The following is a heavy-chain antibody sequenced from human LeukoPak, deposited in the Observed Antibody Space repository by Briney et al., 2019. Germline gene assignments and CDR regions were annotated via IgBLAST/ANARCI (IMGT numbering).Heavy chain of an antibody. V-gene: IGHV3-74*01. Sequence: PGGSLRLSCATSGFSINTYWMHWVRQAPGKGLVWVSRIKSDGSITDYADSVKGRFTISRDNTKNTLYLQMNSLRAEDTAVYYCVVLGIFPLDPWGQRTLVTVSS. CDR3: VVLGIFPLDP. J-gene: IGHJ5*02. D-gene: IGHD3-10*01. CDR2: IKSDGSIT. CDR1: GFSINTYW.